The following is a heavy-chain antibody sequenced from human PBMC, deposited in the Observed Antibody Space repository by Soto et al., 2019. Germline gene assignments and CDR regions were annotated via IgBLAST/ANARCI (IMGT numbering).Heavy chain of an antibody. D-gene: IGHD3-10*01. Sequence: QVQLVESGGGVVQPGRSLRLSCAASGFTFSSYGRHWVRQAPGKGLEWVAVIWYDGSNKYYADSVKGRFTISRDNSKNTLYLQMNSLRAEDTAVYYCARDGSGNKYYYYYGMDVWGQGTTVTVSS. CDR3: ARDGSGNKYYYYYGMDV. V-gene: IGHV3-33*01. CDR1: GFTFSSYG. J-gene: IGHJ6*02. CDR2: IWYDGSNK.